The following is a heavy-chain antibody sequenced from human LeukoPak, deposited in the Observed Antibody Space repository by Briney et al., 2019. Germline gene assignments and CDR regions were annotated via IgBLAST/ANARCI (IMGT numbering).Heavy chain of an antibody. CDR1: GITVTTNY. Sequence: PGGSLRLSCAASGITVTTNYMSWVRQAPGQGLEWVSTVYSVGTTYYADSVKGRFTISRDNSENTLYIQMNSVRAEDTAVYYCARSRQGPDDAFDIWGQGTMVTVSS. V-gene: IGHV3-66*01. J-gene: IGHJ3*02. CDR2: VYSVGTT. CDR3: ARSRQGPDDAFDI.